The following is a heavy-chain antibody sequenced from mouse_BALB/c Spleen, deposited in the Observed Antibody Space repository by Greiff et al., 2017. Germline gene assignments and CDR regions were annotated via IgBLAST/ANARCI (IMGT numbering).Heavy chain of an antibody. CDR2: IYPGDGDT. CDR3: ARGGGYLYAMDY. Sequence: VQLQQSGAELARPGASVKLSCKASGYTFTSYWMQWVKQRPGQGLEWIGAIYPGDGDTRYTQKFKGKATLTADKSSSTAYMQLSSLASEDSAVYYCARGGGYLYAMDYWGQGTSVTVSS. V-gene: IGHV1-87*01. J-gene: IGHJ4*01. CDR1: GYTFTSYW. D-gene: IGHD3-1*01.